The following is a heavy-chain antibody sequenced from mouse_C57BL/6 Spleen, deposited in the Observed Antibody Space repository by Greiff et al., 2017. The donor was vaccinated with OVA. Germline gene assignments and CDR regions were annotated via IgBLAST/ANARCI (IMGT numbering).Heavy chain of an antibody. D-gene: IGHD1-1*01. CDR3: TTRYYGSSYRYFDY. CDR2: IDPEDGDT. V-gene: IGHV14-1*01. CDR1: GFNIKDYY. J-gene: IGHJ2*01. Sequence: SGAELVRPGASVKLSCTASGFNIKDYYMHWVKQRPEQGLEWIGRIDPEDGDTEYAPKFQGKATMTADTSSNTAYLQLSSLTSEDTAVYYCTTRYYGSSYRYFDYWGQGTTLTVSS.